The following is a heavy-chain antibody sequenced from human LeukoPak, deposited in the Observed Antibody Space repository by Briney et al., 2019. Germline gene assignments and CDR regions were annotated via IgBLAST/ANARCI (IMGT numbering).Heavy chain of an antibody. V-gene: IGHV3-23*01. J-gene: IGHJ4*02. CDR1: GLTFSSTA. Sequence: GGSLRLSCSASGLTFSSTAMSCVRQAPGKGLEWVSAIGTSSDRTLYAESVKGRFTISRDNTKNTLYLQMNSVRAEDTAVYYCARDRPYFDYWGQGTLVTVSS. CDR2: IGTSSDRT. CDR3: ARDRPYFDY.